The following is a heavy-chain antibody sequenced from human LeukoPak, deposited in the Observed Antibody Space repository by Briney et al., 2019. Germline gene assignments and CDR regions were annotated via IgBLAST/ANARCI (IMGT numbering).Heavy chain of an antibody. CDR2: IWYDGSNK. V-gene: IGHV3-33*06. J-gene: IGHJ3*02. Sequence: PGGSLRLSCAASGFTFSSYGMHWVRQAPGKGLEWVAVIWYDGSNKYYADSVKGRFTISRDNSKNTLYLQMNSLRAEDTAVYYCAKQCGGSDWFDAFDIWGQGTMVTVSS. CDR3: AKQCGGSDWFDAFDI. D-gene: IGHD6-19*01. CDR1: GFTFSSYG.